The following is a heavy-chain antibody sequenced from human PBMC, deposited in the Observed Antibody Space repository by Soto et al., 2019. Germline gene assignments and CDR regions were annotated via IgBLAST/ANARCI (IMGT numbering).Heavy chain of an antibody. Sequence: QVQLQQWGAGLLKPSETLSLTGAVYGGSLGGYYWTWIRQPPGTGLEWIGEINHSGSTNYNPSLKSRVTISVDTSKNQFSLKLTSVTAADTAVYYCARDKITGLFDYWGQGTLLTVSS. D-gene: IGHD2-8*02. J-gene: IGHJ4*02. CDR2: INHSGST. CDR3: ARDKITGLFDY. CDR1: GGSLGGYY. V-gene: IGHV4-34*01.